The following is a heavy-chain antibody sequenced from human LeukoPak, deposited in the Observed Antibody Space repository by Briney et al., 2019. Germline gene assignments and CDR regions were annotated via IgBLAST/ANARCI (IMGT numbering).Heavy chain of an antibody. CDR1: GFTFSSYG. CDR3: VPPYYYYGMDV. V-gene: IGHV3-66*01. J-gene: IGHJ6*02. CDR2: IYSGGST. Sequence: GGSLRLSCAASGFTFSSYGMHWVRQAPGKGLEWVSVIYSGGSTYYADSVKGRFTISRDNSKNTLYLQMNSLRAEDTAVYYCVPPYYYYGMDVWGQGTTVTVSS.